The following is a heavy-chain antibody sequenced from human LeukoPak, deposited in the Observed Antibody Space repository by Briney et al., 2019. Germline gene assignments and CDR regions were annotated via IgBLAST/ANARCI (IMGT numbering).Heavy chain of an antibody. V-gene: IGHV1-24*01. CDR3: ATFDSFDQQNWFDP. CDR1: GYTLTELS. D-gene: IGHD3-9*01. J-gene: IGHJ5*02. CDR2: FDPEDGET. Sequence: ASVKVSCKVSGYTLTELSMHWVRQAPGKGLEWMGGFDPEDGETIYAQKFQGRVTMTEDTSTDTAYMELSSLRSEDTAVCYCATFDSFDQQNWFDPWGQGTLVTASS.